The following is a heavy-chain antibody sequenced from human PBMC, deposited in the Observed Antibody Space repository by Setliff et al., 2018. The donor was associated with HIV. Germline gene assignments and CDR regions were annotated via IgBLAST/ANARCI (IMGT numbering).Heavy chain of an antibody. CDR1: GFTFSTYS. Sequence: PGGSLRLSCAASGFTFSTYSMAWVRRTPGKGPAWVAAIGSDGGATYYADSVKGRFTIFRDNSNTTLYLQLTSLRVGDTAIYHCAKFFSVTPPAGAFDIWGQGTMVTDSS. V-gene: IGHV3-23*01. D-gene: IGHD4-17*01. J-gene: IGHJ3*02. CDR2: IGSDGGAT. CDR3: AKFFSVTPPAGAFDI.